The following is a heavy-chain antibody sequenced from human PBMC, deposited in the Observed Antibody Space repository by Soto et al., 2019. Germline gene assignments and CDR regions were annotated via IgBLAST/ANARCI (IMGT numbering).Heavy chain of an antibody. V-gene: IGHV4-59*01. CDR2: AYYSGDT. J-gene: IGHJ5*02. Sequence: KTSETLSLTCSVSGGSISRYYWSWIRQPPGKGLEWIGYAYYSGDTGYNPSLQSRVTMAVDTSKNQVSLKLTSVTAADTAVHYCARDRSTYGGGGTGEVKENWFDPWGQGALVTVSS. D-gene: IGHD2-8*01. CDR1: GGSISRYY. CDR3: ARDRSTYGGGGTGEVKENWFDP.